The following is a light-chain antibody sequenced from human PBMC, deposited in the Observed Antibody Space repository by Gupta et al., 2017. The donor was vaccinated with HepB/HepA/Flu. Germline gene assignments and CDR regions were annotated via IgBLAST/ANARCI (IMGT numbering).Light chain of an antibody. CDR1: QSVSIY. CDR2: DAN. Sequence: EIVLTQSPATLSLSPGERATLSCRASQSVSIYLAWYQQKPGQAPRLLIYDANNRATGIPARFSGSGSGTDFTLTISSLEPEDFAVYYCQQRKNWPLTFGGGTKVEIK. CDR3: QQRKNWPLT. J-gene: IGKJ4*02. V-gene: IGKV3-11*01.